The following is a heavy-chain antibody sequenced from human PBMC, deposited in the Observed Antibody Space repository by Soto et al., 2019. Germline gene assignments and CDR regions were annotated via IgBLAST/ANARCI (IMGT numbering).Heavy chain of an antibody. Sequence: QVQLVESGGGVVQPGRSLRLSCAASGFTFSSYAMHWVRQAPGKGLEWVAVISSDGKHKYYADSVKGRFTISRDNSKNTLSLQMNSLTGEDTALYYCAREGGFVAVVAAEEGYFDYWGQGTLVTVSS. V-gene: IGHV3-30*04. CDR2: ISSDGKHK. CDR1: GFTFSSYA. J-gene: IGHJ4*02. CDR3: AREGGFVAVVAAEEGYFDY. D-gene: IGHD2-15*01.